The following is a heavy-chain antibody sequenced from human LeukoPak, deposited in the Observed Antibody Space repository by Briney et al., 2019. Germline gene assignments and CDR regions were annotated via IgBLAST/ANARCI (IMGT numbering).Heavy chain of an antibody. CDR3: AARSERFDAFDI. Sequence: ASVKVSCKASGFTFTSSAMQWVRQARGQRLEWIGWIVVGSGNTNYAQKFQERVTITRDMSTSTAYMELSSLRSEDTAVYYCAARSERFDAFDIWGQGTMVTVSS. CDR2: IVVGSGNT. D-gene: IGHD1-26*01. CDR1: GFTFTSSA. V-gene: IGHV1-58*02. J-gene: IGHJ3*02.